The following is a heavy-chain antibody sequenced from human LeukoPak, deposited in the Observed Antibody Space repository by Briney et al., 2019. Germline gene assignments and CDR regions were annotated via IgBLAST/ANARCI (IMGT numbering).Heavy chain of an antibody. Sequence: SETLSLTCAVSGYSISSGYYWGWIRQPPGKGLEWIGSVYHSGSTYYIPSLKSRVTISVDTSKIQFSLKVTSVTAADTAVYYCARGISTTGHDYWGQGTLVTVSS. J-gene: IGHJ4*02. V-gene: IGHV4-38-2*01. CDR3: ARGISTTGHDY. CDR1: GYSISSGYY. CDR2: VYHSGST. D-gene: IGHD2/OR15-2a*01.